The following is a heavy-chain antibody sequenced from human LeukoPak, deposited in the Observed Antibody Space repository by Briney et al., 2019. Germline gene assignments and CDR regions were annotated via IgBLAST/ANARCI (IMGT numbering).Heavy chain of an antibody. D-gene: IGHD6-13*01. CDR1: GFSFNSYW. CDR2: IKQDGSEK. Sequence: GGSLRLSCAASGFSFNSYWMTWVRQAPGKXLEWVANIKQDGSEKYYADSAKGRFTISRDNAKNSLYLQMNSLRAEDTAFYYCATDLGSSRPNFWGQGTLVTVSS. V-gene: IGHV3-7*05. CDR3: ATDLGSSRPNF. J-gene: IGHJ4*02.